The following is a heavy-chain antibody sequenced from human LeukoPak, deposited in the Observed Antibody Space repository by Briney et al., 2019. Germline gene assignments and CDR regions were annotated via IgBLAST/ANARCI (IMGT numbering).Heavy chain of an antibody. CDR2: IIPILGIA. Sequence: SVTVSCKASGGTFSSYAISWVRQAPGQGLEWMGRIIPILGIANYAQKSQGRVTITADKSTSTAYMELSSLRSEDTAVYYCARSITMVRGAMKSHFDYWGQGTLVTVSS. CDR3: ARSITMVRGAMKSHFDY. CDR1: GGTFSSYA. V-gene: IGHV1-69*04. D-gene: IGHD3-10*01. J-gene: IGHJ4*02.